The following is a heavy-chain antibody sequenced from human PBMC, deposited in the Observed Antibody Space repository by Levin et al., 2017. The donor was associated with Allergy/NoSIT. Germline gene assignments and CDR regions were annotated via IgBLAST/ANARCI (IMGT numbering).Heavy chain of an antibody. CDR3: ARDATTGLTGSGYYYGMDV. Sequence: GGSLRLSCAASGFTFSSYAMHWVRQAPGKGLEWVAVISNDGSNKFKADSVKGPFSISRDNAKNSLYLQMNSLRADDTAVYYCARDATTGLTGSGYYYGMDVWGQGTTVTVSS. CDR2: ISNDGSNK. CDR1: GFTFSSYA. J-gene: IGHJ6*02. D-gene: IGHD3-10*01. V-gene: IGHV3-30-3*01.